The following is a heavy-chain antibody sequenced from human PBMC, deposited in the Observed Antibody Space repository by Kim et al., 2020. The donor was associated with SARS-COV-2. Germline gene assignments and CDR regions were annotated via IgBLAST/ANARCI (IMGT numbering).Heavy chain of an antibody. J-gene: IGHJ6*02. D-gene: IGHD5-12*01. Sequence: GGSLRLSCAASGFTFSSYSMNWVRQAPGKGLEWVSSISSSSSYIYSADSVKGRFTISRDNAKNSLYLQRNSLRAEDTAVYYCAGHLYRGYSGYEAYQTSYYYYGRDVWGQGTTATVSS. CDR2: ISSSSSYI. V-gene: IGHV3-21*01. CDR1: GFTFSSYS. CDR3: AGHLYRGYSGYEAYQTSYYYYGRDV.